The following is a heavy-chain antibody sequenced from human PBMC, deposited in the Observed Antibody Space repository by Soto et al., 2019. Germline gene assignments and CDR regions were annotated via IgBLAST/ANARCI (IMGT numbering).Heavy chain of an antibody. CDR2: IYYSGRT. CDR3: ARALVVTQNWFDP. V-gene: IGHV4-30-4*01. CDR1: GGSIGSGDYY. D-gene: IGHD2-21*02. Sequence: QVQLQESGPGLVKPSQTLSLTCTVSGGSIGSGDYYWSWIRQPPGKGLEWIGYIYYSGRTYYNPSRKSRVTISVDTSKNQFSLKLSSVTAADTAVYYCARALVVTQNWFDPWGQGTLVTVSS. J-gene: IGHJ5*02.